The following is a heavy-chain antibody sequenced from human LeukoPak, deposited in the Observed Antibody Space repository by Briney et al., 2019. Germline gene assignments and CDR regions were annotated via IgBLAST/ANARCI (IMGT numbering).Heavy chain of an antibody. Sequence: GASVMVSCKASAYTFTSYDINWVGQATGQGLEGMGWMNPNSGNTSHPQKFQPRVTITRNTSISTAYIELSSLRSEHTAVYYCARIVTTGVRDYWGQGTLVTVSS. CDR1: AYTFTSYD. CDR3: ARIVTTGVRDY. CDR2: MNPNSGNT. D-gene: IGHD4-23*01. V-gene: IGHV1-8*01. J-gene: IGHJ4*02.